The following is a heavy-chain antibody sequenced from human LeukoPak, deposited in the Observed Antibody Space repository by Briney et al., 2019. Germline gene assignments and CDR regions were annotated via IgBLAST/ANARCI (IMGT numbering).Heavy chain of an antibody. J-gene: IGHJ4*02. Sequence: SVKVSCKASGYTFTSYAISWVRQAPGQGLEWMGRIITILGIANYAQKFQGRVTITADKSTSTAYMELSSLRSEDTAVYYCARGRYDYVWGSQRLSDYWGQGTLVTVSS. V-gene: IGHV1-69*04. CDR3: ARGRYDYVWGSQRLSDY. D-gene: IGHD3-16*01. CDR1: GYTFTSYA. CDR2: IITILGIA.